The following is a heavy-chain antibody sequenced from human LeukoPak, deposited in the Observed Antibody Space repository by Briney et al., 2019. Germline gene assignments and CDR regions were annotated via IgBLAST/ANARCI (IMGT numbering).Heavy chain of an antibody. V-gene: IGHV1-46*01. CDR2: INPSGGGT. CDR1: GYTFTNYY. CDR3: AREIGPRQLHLWGSAFDY. D-gene: IGHD5-18*01. Sequence: GASVKVSCKASGYTFTNYYMHWVRQAPGQGLEWMGIINPSGGGTSYAQKFQGRLTMTRDTSTTTVCMELSSLRSEDTAMYYCAREIGPRQLHLWGSAFDYWGQGTLVTVSS. J-gene: IGHJ4*02.